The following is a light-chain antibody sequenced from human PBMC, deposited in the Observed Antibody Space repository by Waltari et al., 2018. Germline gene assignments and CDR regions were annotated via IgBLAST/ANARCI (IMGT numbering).Light chain of an antibody. CDR3: CSYVARSFYV. J-gene: IGLJ1*01. CDR1: RSAVGSCDL. V-gene: IGLV2-23*02. CDR2: EVS. Sequence: QSALTQPASVSGSPGQSITLSCIGTRSAVGSCDLVCWYHQHTGKAPKLMIYEVSKWPSGVSTRFSGSKSGTTASLTISGLQAEDEADYYCCSYVARSFYVFGTGTKVTV.